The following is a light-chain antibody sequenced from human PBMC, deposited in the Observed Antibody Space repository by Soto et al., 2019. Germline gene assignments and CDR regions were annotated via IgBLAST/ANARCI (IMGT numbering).Light chain of an antibody. V-gene: IGLV1-47*01. CDR3: ATWDASLSGWV. CDR1: SSNIGRNF. Sequence: QAVVSQPPSASGTPGQRVTVSCSGRSSNIGRNFVYWYQQFPGTAPKLLIFKNDQRPSGVPDRFSGSKSGTSASLAISGLRFDDEADYYCATWDASLSGWVFGGGTKLTVL. CDR2: KND. J-gene: IGLJ3*02.